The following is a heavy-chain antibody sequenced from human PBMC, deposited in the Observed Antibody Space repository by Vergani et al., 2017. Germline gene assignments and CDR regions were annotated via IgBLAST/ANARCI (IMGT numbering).Heavy chain of an antibody. J-gene: IGHJ5*02. CDR1: GFTFSSYA. V-gene: IGHV3-23*01. Sequence: EVQLLESGGGLVQPGGSLRLSCAASGFTFSSYAMSWGRQAPGKGLVGVSAISGSGGSTYYAASVKGRFTISRDNSKNTLYLQMNSLRAEDTSVYYCAKEGVPAATWFDPWGQGTLVTVSS. CDR2: ISGSGGST. CDR3: AKEGVPAATWFDP. D-gene: IGHD2-2*01.